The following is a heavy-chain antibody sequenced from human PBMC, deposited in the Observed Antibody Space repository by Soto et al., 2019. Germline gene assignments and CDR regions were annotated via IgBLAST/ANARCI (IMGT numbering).Heavy chain of an antibody. V-gene: IGHV5-51*01. Sequence: SLKISCKGCGYSCTTYWIGWVRQMPGKGLEWMGIIYPGDSDTRYSPSFQGQVTMTTDTSTSTAYMELRSLRSDDTAVYYCASLGLNHGDNYDYWGQGTLVTVSS. CDR2: IYPGDSDT. J-gene: IGHJ4*02. CDR3: ASLGLNHGDNYDY. CDR1: GYSCTTYW. D-gene: IGHD4-17*01.